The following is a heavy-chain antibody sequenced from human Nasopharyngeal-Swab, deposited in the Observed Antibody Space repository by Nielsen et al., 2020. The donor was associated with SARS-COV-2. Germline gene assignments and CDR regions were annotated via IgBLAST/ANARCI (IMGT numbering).Heavy chain of an antibody. J-gene: IGHJ4*02. V-gene: IGHV4-39*07. D-gene: IGHD1-26*01. CDR3: ARGTVGVTFDY. CDR1: GRSITSSSYY. Sequence: SETLSLTCTVSGRSITSSSYYWVWIRQPPGNGLEWIGTIYSSGSTLYNPSLKTRVILSLGTSKNQFSLKLTSVTAADTAVYYCARGTVGVTFDYWGQGTLVTVSS. CDR2: IYSSGST.